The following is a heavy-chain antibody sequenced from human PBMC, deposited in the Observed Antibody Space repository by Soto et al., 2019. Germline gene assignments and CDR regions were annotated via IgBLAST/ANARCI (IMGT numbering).Heavy chain of an antibody. CDR1: GFTFSNAW. CDR2: IKSKTDGGTT. Sequence: GSLRLSCAASGFTFSNAWINWVRQAPGKGLEWVGRIKSKTDGGTTDFAASVKGRFAISRDDSKSMVYLQMSSLKIEDTAVYYCSRNPPGVAARFDCWGQGTLVTVSS. J-gene: IGHJ4*02. CDR3: SRNPPGVAARFDC. V-gene: IGHV3-15*07. D-gene: IGHD6-19*01.